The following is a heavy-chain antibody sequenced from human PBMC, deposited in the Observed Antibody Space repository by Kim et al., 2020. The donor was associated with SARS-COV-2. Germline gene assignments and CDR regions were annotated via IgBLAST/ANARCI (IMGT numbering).Heavy chain of an antibody. D-gene: IGHD3-3*01. CDR2: IDPSDSYT. J-gene: IGHJ6*02. CDR1: GYSFTSYW. V-gene: IGHV5-10-1*01. CDR3: ARTGIFGVADTSYYYGMDV. Sequence: GESLKISCKGSGYSFTSYWISWVRQMPGKGLEWMGRIDPSDSYTNYSPSFQGHVTISADKSISTAYLQWSSLKASDTAMYYCARTGIFGVADTSYYYGMDVWGQGTTVTVSS.